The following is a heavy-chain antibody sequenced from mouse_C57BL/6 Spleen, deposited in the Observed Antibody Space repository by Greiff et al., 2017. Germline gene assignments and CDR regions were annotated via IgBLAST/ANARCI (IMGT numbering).Heavy chain of an antibody. D-gene: IGHD1-1*01. J-gene: IGHJ3*01. CDR1: GYTFTSYW. CDR2: INPSSGYP. Sequence: QVQLQQSGAELAKPGASVKLSCKASGYTFTSYWMHWVKQRPGQGLEWIGYINPSSGYPKYNQKFKYKATLTADKSSSTAYMQLSSLTYEDSAVYYCARAHYYGSSYFAYWGQGTLVTVSA. V-gene: IGHV1-7*01. CDR3: ARAHYYGSSYFAY.